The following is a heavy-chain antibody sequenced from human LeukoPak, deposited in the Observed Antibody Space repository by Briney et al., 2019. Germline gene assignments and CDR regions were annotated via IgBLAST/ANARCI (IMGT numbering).Heavy chain of an antibody. J-gene: IGHJ6*02. D-gene: IGHD5-18*01. Sequence: SVKVSYKASGFTFTSSAVQWVRQARGQRLEWIGWIVVGSGNTNYAQKFQERVTITRDMSTSTAYMELSSLRSEDTAVYYCAAHPGYSYGKPYYGMDVWGQGTTVTVSS. V-gene: IGHV1-58*01. CDR2: IVVGSGNT. CDR1: GFTFTSSA. CDR3: AAHPGYSYGKPYYGMDV.